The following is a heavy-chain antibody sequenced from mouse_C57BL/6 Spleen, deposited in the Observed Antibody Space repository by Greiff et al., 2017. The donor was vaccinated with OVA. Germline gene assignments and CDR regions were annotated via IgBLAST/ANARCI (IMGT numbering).Heavy chain of an antibody. J-gene: IGHJ3*01. Sequence: VQLQQPGAELVMPGASVKLSCKASGYTFTSYWMHWVKQRPGQGLEWIGEIDPSDSYTNYNQKFKGQSTLTVDKSSSTAYMQLSSLTSEDSAVYYCARKGNWDEGAWFAYWGQGTLVTVSA. CDR2: IDPSDSYT. V-gene: IGHV1-69*01. D-gene: IGHD4-1*01. CDR1: GYTFTSYW. CDR3: ARKGNWDEGAWFAY.